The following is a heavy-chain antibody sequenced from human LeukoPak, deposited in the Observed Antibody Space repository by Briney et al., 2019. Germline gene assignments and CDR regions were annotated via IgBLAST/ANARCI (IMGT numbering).Heavy chain of an antibody. CDR3: ARVDCSGGSRYLGY. Sequence: ASVKVSCKASGYTFTSYDIHWVRQATGQGLEWMGWMNPNSGNTGYAQKFQGRVTMTRNTSISTAYMELSSLRSEDTAVYYCARVDCSGGSRYLGYWGQGTLVTVSS. J-gene: IGHJ4*02. D-gene: IGHD2-15*01. CDR1: GYTFTSYD. V-gene: IGHV1-8*01. CDR2: MNPNSGNT.